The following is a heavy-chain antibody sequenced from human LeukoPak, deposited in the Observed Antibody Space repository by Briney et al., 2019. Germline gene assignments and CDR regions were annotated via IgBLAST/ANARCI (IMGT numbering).Heavy chain of an antibody. CDR3: AREGAALNFDY. V-gene: IGHV4-38-2*02. J-gene: IGHJ4*02. D-gene: IGHD6-6*01. Sequence: TSETLSLTYTVSGYSISSGYYCGWIRQPPGKGLEWIGSIYHSGSSYYNPSLKSRVTIAVDTSKNQFSLKLSSVTAADTAVYYWAREGAALNFDYGGQETLVTVSS. CDR2: IYHSGSS. CDR1: GYSISSGYY.